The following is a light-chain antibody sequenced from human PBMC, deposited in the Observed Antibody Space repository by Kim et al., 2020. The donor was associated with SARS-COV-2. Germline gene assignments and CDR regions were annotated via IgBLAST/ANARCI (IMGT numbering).Light chain of an antibody. CDR1: LTVTGS. J-gene: IGKJ2*01. CDR2: QTS. Sequence: SASVGDRVTITCRASLTVTGSLAWYQQKPGKAPNLLIYQTSTLESGVPSRFSGSGSGTEFTLTISSLQPDDSATYHCQQYNSASYTFGQGTKLEI. V-gene: IGKV1-5*03. CDR3: QQYNSASYT.